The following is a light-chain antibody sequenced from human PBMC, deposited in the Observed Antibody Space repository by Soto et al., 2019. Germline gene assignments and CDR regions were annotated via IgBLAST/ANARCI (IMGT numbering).Light chain of an antibody. J-gene: IGLJ1*01. Sequence: QSVLTQPASVSGSPGQSIAISCTGTSSDVGAYNYVSWYQQHPGKAPKLMIYHVSNRPSGVSDRFSGSKSDNTASLTISGLQAEDEADYYCSSYTTSSTYVFGTGTKVTV. CDR3: SSYTTSSTYV. V-gene: IGLV2-14*03. CDR1: SSDVGAYNY. CDR2: HVS.